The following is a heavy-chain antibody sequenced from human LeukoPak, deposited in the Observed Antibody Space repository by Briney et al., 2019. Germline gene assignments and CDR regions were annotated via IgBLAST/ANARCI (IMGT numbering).Heavy chain of an antibody. V-gene: IGHV3-9*01. J-gene: IGHJ3*02. CDR1: GLIFDDHG. D-gene: IGHD3-3*01. Sequence: SLRLSCAASGLIFDDHGMHWVRQAPGKGLEWVSGISWSSGIIGYADSVKGRFTIPRDNAKNSLDLQMESLRAEDTAVYYCAKDTGSPADAITMEDNAFDIWGQGTMVTVSS. CDR3: AKDTGSPADAITMEDNAFDI. CDR2: ISWSSGII.